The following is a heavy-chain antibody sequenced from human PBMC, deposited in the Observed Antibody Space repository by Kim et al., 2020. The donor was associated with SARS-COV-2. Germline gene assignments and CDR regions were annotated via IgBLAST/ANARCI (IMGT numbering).Heavy chain of an antibody. D-gene: IGHD1-7*01. Sequence: SETLSLTCTVSGGSISSSSYYWGWIRQPPGKGLEWIGSIYYSGSTYYNPSLKSRVTISVDTSKNQFSLKLSSVTAADTAVYYCARHRAELHWDYWGQGTLVTVSS. V-gene: IGHV4-39*01. J-gene: IGHJ4*02. CDR2: IYYSGST. CDR1: GGSISSSSYY. CDR3: ARHRAELHWDY.